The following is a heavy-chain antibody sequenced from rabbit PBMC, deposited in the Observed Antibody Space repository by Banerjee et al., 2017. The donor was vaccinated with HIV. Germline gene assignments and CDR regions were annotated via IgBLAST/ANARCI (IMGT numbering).Heavy chain of an antibody. CDR1: GFSLSTYN. V-gene: IGHV1S45*01. Sequence: QEQLEESGGDLVKPRASLTLTCTASGFSLSTYNIEWVRQAPGKGLEWIASIDTGDGSTYYASWAKGRFTISKTSSTTVTLQMTSLTAADTATYFCARGGLWGPGTLVTVS. J-gene: IGHJ4*01. CDR2: IDTGDGST. CDR3: ARGGL.